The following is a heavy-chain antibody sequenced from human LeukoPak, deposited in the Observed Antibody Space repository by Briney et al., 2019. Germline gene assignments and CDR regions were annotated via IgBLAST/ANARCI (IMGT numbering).Heavy chain of an antibody. D-gene: IGHD2-15*01. CDR1: GYTFTSDG. Sequence: ASVTVSCKASGYTFTSDGMSWGRQARGQGREWMGWISGYNGNTNYAQKLQGRLPMPTHTSTSTASMELRRLRSDDTAVYYCARGRLSEVAATEYWGQGTLVTVSS. CDR3: ARGRLSEVAATEY. CDR2: ISGYNGNT. V-gene: IGHV1-18*01. J-gene: IGHJ4*02.